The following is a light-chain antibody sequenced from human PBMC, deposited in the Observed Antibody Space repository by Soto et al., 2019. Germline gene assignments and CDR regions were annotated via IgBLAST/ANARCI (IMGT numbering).Light chain of an antibody. CDR2: EDS. J-gene: IGLJ3*02. Sequence: QSALTQPASVSGSPGQSITISCTGTSSDVGGYNYVSWYQQHPGKAPKLMIYEDSNRPSGVSNRFSGSKSGTTASLTISGLQAEDEADYYCSSYTRSSTRVFGGGTKLTVL. CDR1: SSDVGGYNY. CDR3: SSYTRSSTRV. V-gene: IGLV2-14*01.